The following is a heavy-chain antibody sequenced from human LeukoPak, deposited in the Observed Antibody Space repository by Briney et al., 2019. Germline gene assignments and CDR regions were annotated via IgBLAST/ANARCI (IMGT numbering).Heavy chain of an antibody. D-gene: IGHD1-26*01. CDR3: ATDPGEWEPI. Sequence: GGSLRLSCAASGFTFSSYSMNWFRQAPGKGLEWVGRIKSKTDGETSDYAAPVQGRFTISRDDSKNTLYLQMNSLKIEDTAVYYCATDPGEWEPIWGQGTMVIVSS. CDR2: IKSKTDGETS. V-gene: IGHV3-15*01. CDR1: GFTFSSYS. J-gene: IGHJ3*02.